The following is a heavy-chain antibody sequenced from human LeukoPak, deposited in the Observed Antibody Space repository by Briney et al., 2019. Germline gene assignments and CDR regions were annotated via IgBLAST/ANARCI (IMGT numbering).Heavy chain of an antibody. D-gene: IGHD2-2*02. CDR1: GYTLTELS. V-gene: IGHV1-24*01. Sequence: ASVKVSCKVSGYTLTELSMHWVRQAPGKGLEWMGGFDPEDGETIYAQKFQGRVTMTEDTSTDTAYMELSSLRSEDTAVYYCATPRQYQLLYGYYYMDVWGKGTTVTISS. CDR3: ATPRQYQLLYGYYYMDV. CDR2: FDPEDGET. J-gene: IGHJ6*03.